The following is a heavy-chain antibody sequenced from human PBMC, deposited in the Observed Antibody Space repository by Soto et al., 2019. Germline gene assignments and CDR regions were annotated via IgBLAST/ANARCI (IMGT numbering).Heavy chain of an antibody. CDR1: GFTFSSYG. D-gene: IGHD2-21*02. J-gene: IGHJ4*02. CDR3: ARDKTVVTLDY. CDR2: IWYGGSNK. V-gene: IGHV3-33*01. Sequence: QVQLVESGGGVVQPGRSLRLSCAASGFTFSSYGMHWVRQAPGKGLEWVAVIWYGGSNKYYADSVKGRFTISRDNSKNTLYLQMNSLRAEDTAVYYCARDKTVVTLDYWGQGTLVTVSS.